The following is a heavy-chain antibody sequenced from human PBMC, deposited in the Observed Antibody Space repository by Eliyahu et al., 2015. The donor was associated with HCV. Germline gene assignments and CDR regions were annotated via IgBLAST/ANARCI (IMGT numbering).Heavy chain of an antibody. CDR1: GLTFSXHY. Sequence: QVQLVESGGGLVKPGGSLRLSCAASGLTFSXHYMXWIRQAPGKGLEWISHISSSGSTIAYADSVKGRFTISRDNAENSLYLQMDSLRGDDTAVYYCAREETYHFDSSDESQGYFDRWGRGTLVTVSS. D-gene: IGHD6-19*01. V-gene: IGHV3-11*01. CDR3: AREETYHFDSSDESQGYFDR. CDR2: ISSSGSTI. J-gene: IGHJ2*01.